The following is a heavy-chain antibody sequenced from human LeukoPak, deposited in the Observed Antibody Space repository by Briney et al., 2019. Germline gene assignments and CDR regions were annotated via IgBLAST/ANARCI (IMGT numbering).Heavy chain of an antibody. J-gene: IGHJ4*02. CDR3: AKGTTMVRGVIITFDD. V-gene: IGHV3-23*01. D-gene: IGHD3-10*01. CDR1: GFTFSNYA. CDR2: ISGSGGST. Sequence: GGSLRLSCAASGFTFSNYAMNWVRQAPGKGLEWVSVISGSGGSTYYADSVKGRFTISRDNSKNTLYLQMNSLRAEDTAVYYCAKGTTMVRGVIITFDDWGQGTLVTVSS.